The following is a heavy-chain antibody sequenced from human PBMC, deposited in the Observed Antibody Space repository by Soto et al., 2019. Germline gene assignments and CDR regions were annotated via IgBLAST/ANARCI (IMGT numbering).Heavy chain of an antibody. J-gene: IGHJ4*02. CDR2: INASSGNT. CDR3: ATSAPYGDYSFDY. V-gene: IGHV1-46*01. D-gene: IGHD4-17*01. CDR1: GYTFTSYY. Sequence: ASVKVSCKASGYTFTSYYMHWVRQAPGQGLGWMGMINASSGNTSYAQKFQGRVTMTTDTSTNTVYMELSSLRSEDTAVYYCATSAPYGDYSFDYWGQGTLVTVSS.